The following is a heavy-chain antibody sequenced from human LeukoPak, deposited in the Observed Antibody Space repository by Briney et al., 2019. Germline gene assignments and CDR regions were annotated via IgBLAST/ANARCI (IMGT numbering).Heavy chain of an antibody. CDR3: ARGPSGSYDL. V-gene: IGHV4-61*08. CDR1: GGSISSGDYY. J-gene: IGHJ5*02. Sequence: SETLSLTCTVSGGSISSGDYYWSWIRQPPGKGLEWIGYIYYSGSTNYNPSLKSRVTISVDTSKNQFSLKLSSVTAADTAVYYCARGPSGSYDLWGQGTLVTVSS. CDR2: IYYSGST. D-gene: IGHD1-26*01.